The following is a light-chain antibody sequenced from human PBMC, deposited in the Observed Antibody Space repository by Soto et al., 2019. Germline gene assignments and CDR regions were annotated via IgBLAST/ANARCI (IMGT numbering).Light chain of an antibody. V-gene: IGKV1-33*01. CDR2: DAS. CDR1: QDISNY. Sequence: DIQMTQSPSSLSASVGDRVTITCQASQDISNYLKWYQQKPGKAPKLLIYDASNLETGVPSRFSGSGYGTDFTFTIISLQPEDIATYYCQQYDNLPPLTFGGGTKVEIK. CDR3: QQYDNLPPLT. J-gene: IGKJ4*01.